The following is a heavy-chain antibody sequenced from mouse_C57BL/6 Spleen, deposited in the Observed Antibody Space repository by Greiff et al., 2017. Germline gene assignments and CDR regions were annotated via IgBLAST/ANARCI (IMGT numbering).Heavy chain of an antibody. CDR1: GYTFTSYW. Sequence: QVQLQQPGAELVMPGASVKLSCKASGYTFTSYWMHWVKQRPGQGLEWIGEIDPSDSYTNYNQTFKGKSTLTVDKSSSTSYMQLSSLTSEDSAVYYCARRGGNYVRYFDYWGKGTTLTVSS. CDR3: ARRGGNYVRYFDY. J-gene: IGHJ2*01. CDR2: IDPSDSYT. V-gene: IGHV1-69*01. D-gene: IGHD2-1*01.